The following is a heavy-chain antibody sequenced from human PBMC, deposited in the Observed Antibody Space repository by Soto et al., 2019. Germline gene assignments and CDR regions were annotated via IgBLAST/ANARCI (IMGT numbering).Heavy chain of an antibody. V-gene: IGHV1-18*01. J-gene: IGHJ4*02. CDR3: ARDRVYTGGSDADY. CDR2: INTGSGYT. CDR1: GYTFSNYA. Sequence: QVHLVQSGAEVKKPGSSVRVSCKTSGYTFSNYAISWVRQAPGQGLEWTGWINTGSGYTNYAHDRVTMTNDAATYAAYLELTSLRSDDTAIYYCARDRVYTGGSDADYWGQGTLDTVSS. D-gene: IGHD2-8*02.